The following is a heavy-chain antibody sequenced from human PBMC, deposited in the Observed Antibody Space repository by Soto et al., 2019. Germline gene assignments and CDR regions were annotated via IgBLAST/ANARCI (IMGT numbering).Heavy chain of an antibody. Sequence: PGGSLRLSCAASGFTFSSYSMSWVRQAPGKGLEWVSYISSSGGIIYYADSVKGRFTISRDNSKNSLYLQMNSLRAEDTAVYYCTTPYSSSWYHLFAIQDYWGQGTLVTVSS. D-gene: IGHD6-13*01. V-gene: IGHV3-48*01. CDR2: ISSSGGII. CDR3: TTPYSSSWYHLFAIQDY. J-gene: IGHJ4*02. CDR1: GFTFSSYS.